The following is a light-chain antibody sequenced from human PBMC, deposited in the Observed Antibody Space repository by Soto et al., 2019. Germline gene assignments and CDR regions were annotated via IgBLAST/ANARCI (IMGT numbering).Light chain of an antibody. J-gene: IGLJ1*01. CDR3: CSYARSNTYV. V-gene: IGLV2-23*01. CDR1: SSDVGNYNL. CDR2: EGS. Sequence: QSALTQPASVSGSPGQPITISCTGTSSDVGNYNLVSWYQHHPGTAPKLIIYEGSKRPSVVSNRFSGSKSGNTASLTISGLQDEDDSYYYCCSYARSNTYVFGSGTKLTVL.